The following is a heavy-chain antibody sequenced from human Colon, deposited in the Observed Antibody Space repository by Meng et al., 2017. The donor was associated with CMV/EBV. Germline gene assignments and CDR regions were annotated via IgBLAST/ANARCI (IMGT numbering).Heavy chain of an antibody. Sequence: SETLSLTCTVPDGSINSGSYYWAWVRQAPGKGLEWLATVFYTGTAFYNPSLRSRGTISVDTSNRLFSLSLTSVAASDTAMYYCVRSAVPVGDTYFDLWGQGLLVTVSS. CDR3: VRSAVPVGDTYFDL. V-gene: IGHV4-39*01. D-gene: IGHD4-23*01. J-gene: IGHJ4*02. CDR1: DGSINSGSYY. CDR2: VFYTGTA.